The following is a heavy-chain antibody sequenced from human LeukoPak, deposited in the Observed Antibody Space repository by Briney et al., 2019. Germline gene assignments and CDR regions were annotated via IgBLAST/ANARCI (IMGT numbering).Heavy chain of an antibody. D-gene: IGHD6-19*01. CDR2: ISAYNGDT. V-gene: IGHV1-18*01. J-gene: IGHJ5*02. CDR3: ARSATDSSGWYSWFDP. Sequence: GASVKVSCKASGYTFTSYGISWVRQAPGQGLEWMGWISAYNGDTNYAQKLQGRVTMTTDTSTSTAYMELRSLRSDDTAVYYCARSATDSSGWYSWFDPWGQGTLVTVSS. CDR1: GYTFTSYG.